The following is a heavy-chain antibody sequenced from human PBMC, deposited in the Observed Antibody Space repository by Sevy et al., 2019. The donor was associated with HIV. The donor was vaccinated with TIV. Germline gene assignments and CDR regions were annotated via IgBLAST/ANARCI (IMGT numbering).Heavy chain of an antibody. V-gene: IGHV3-49*03. CDR1: GFTFGDYA. CDR3: TRYEYYDFWSGYRPPYYYYGMDV. J-gene: IGHJ6*02. D-gene: IGHD3-3*01. Sequence: GGSLRLSCTASGFTFGDYAMSWFRQAPGKGLEWVGFIRSKAYGGTTEYAASVKGRFTISRDDSKSIAYLQMNSLKTEETAVYYCTRYEYYDFWSGYRPPYYYYGMDVWGQGTTVTVSS. CDR2: IRSKAYGGTT.